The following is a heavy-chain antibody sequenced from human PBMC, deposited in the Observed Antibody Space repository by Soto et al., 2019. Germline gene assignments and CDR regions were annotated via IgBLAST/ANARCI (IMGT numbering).Heavy chain of an antibody. V-gene: IGHV1-18*01. CDR1: GYTFTSYG. J-gene: IGHJ4*02. D-gene: IGHD6-19*01. CDR2: ISAYNGNT. Sequence: ASVKVSCKASGYTFTSYGISWARQAPGQGLEWMGWISAYNGNTNYAQKLQGRVTMTTDTSTSTAYMELRSLRSDVTAVYYCARDWDSSHIFDYWGQGTLVTVSS. CDR3: ARDWDSSHIFDY.